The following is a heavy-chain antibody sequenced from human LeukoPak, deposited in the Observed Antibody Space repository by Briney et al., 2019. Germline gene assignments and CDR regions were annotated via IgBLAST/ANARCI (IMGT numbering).Heavy chain of an antibody. V-gene: IGHV3-21*04. CDR2: ISSSSTYI. J-gene: IGHJ4*02. CDR3: ARRRDSGSLQHFDY. CDR1: GFTFSSYS. D-gene: IGHD1-26*01. Sequence: GGSLRLSCAASGFTFSSYSMNWVRQAPGRGLEWVSSISSSSTYIYYADSLKGRFTISRDNAKNSLYLQMNSLRAEDTAVYYCARRRDSGSLQHFDYWGQGTLVTVSS.